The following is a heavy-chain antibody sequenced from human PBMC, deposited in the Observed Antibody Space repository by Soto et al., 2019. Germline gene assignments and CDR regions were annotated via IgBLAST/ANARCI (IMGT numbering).Heavy chain of an antibody. J-gene: IGHJ6*02. CDR1: GGSVSSGSYY. CDR2: IYYSGST. Sequence: PSETLSLTCTVSGGSVSSGSYYWSWIRQPPGKGLEWIGYIYYSGSTNYNPSLKSRVTISVDTSKNQFSLKLSSVTAADTAVYYCAGQWDEWELPYYYGMDVWSQGTTVTVSS. CDR3: AGQWDEWELPYYYGMDV. V-gene: IGHV4-61*01. D-gene: IGHD1-26*01.